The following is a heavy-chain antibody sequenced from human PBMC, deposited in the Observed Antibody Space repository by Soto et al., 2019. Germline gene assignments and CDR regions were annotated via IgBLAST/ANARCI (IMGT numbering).Heavy chain of an antibody. D-gene: IGHD3-9*01. V-gene: IGHV1-18*01. J-gene: IGHJ4*02. CDR1: GYTFTSYG. CDR2: ISAYNGKT. Sequence: ASVKVSCKASGYTFTSYGISWVRQAPGQGLEWMGGISAYNGKTNYAQKLQGRVTMTTDTSAVTAYMELRSLRSDDTAVYYCARGPSSLYYDILTGYSDSLGQGTLVTVSS. CDR3: ARGPSSLYYDILTGYSDS.